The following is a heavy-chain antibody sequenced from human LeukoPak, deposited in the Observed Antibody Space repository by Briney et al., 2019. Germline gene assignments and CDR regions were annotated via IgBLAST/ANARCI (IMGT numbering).Heavy chain of an antibody. CDR1: GYTFTSYY. Sequence: ASVKVSCKASGYTFTSYYMHWVRQAPGQGLEWMGIINPSGGSTSYAQNFQGRVTITRDTPTSTVYMELSTLRAEDTAVYYSARDPRGGVPPPPWGQGTLVTVSS. CDR2: INPSGGST. V-gene: IGHV1-46*01. CDR3: ARDPRGGVPPPP. J-gene: IGHJ5*02. D-gene: IGHD1-1*01.